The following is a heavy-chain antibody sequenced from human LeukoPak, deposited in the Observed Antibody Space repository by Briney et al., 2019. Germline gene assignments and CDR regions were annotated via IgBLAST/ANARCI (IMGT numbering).Heavy chain of an antibody. CDR3: TTQLLWFGESLGY. Sequence: GGSLRLSCAASGFTSSNAWMSWVRQAPGKGLEWVGRIKSKTDGGTTDYAAPVKGRFTISRDDSKNTLYLQMNSLKTEDTAVYYCTTQLLWFGESLGYWGQGTLVTVSS. J-gene: IGHJ4*02. V-gene: IGHV3-15*01. D-gene: IGHD3-10*01. CDR2: IKSKTDGGTT. CDR1: GFTSSNAW.